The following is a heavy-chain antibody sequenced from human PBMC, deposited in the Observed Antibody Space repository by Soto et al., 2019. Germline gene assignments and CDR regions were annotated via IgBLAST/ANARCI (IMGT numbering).Heavy chain of an antibody. CDR2: IDPSDSYT. J-gene: IGHJ3*02. Sequence: RGESLKISCKGSGYSFTSYWISWVRQMPGKGLEWMGRIDPSDSYTNYSPSFQGHVTISADKSISTAYLQWSSLKASDTAMYYCATYHYGDYVAFDIWGQGTMVTVSS. CDR3: ATYHYGDYVAFDI. D-gene: IGHD4-17*01. CDR1: GYSFTSYW. V-gene: IGHV5-10-1*01.